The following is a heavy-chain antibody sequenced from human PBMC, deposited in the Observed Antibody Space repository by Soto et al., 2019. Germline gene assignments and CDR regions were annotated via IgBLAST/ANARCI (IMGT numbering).Heavy chain of an antibody. CDR1: GGTFSSYT. Sequence: QVQLVQSGAEVKKPGSSVKVSCKASGGTFSSYTISWVRQAPGQGLEWMGRIIPILGIANYAQKFQGRVTISAEKSTRTAYMELGSLRSEDTAVYYCARQGGSSGDPFDYWGQGTLVTVSS. D-gene: IGHD2-2*01. CDR2: IIPILGIA. CDR3: ARQGGSSGDPFDY. V-gene: IGHV1-69*02. J-gene: IGHJ4*02.